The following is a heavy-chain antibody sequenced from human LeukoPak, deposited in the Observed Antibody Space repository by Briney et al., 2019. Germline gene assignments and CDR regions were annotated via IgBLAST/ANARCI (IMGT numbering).Heavy chain of an antibody. J-gene: IGHJ5*02. D-gene: IGHD3-3*01. V-gene: IGHV1-69*05. CDR3: ARDRADHTIFHP. CDR1: GGTFSSYA. Sequence: SVKVSCKASGGTFSSYAISWVRQAPGQGLEWMGGIIPIFGTANYAQKFQGRVTITTDESTSTAYMELSSLRSEDTAVYYCARDRADHTIFHPRGQGTLVTVSS. CDR2: IIPIFGTA.